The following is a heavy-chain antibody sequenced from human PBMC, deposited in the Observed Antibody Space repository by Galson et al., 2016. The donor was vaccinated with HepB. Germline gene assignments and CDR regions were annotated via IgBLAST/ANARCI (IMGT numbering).Heavy chain of an antibody. J-gene: IGHJ4*02. CDR2: IYHTGST. CDR1: GGSISSSNW. V-gene: IGHV4-4*02. D-gene: IGHD1-14*01. CDR3: ARDQAGEAQRRPLGY. Sequence: SETLSLTCAVSGGSISSSNWWSWVLQPPGKGLEWIGEIYHTGSTNYSPSLKSRLTISVDKSKNQLSLKLSSVTAADTAVYYCARDQAGEAQRRPLGYWGQGTLVTVSS.